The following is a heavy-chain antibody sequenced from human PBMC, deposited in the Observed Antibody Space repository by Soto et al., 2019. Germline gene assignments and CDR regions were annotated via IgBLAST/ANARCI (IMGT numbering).Heavy chain of an antibody. V-gene: IGHV1-69*02. D-gene: IGHD2-21*01. Sequence: QVQVVQSGAEVKKPESSVKVSCKPSGGTFNTYTVNWVRLPPGHGLEWMGRFIPILDMANYAQKFQDRGTRTADRSTVAAYMELNSLTSDDTAVYYCAITYCRDTSCPRDFDFWGPGTRVTVPS. J-gene: IGHJ4*02. CDR3: AITYCRDTSCPRDFDF. CDR2: FIPILDMA. CDR1: GGTFNTYT.